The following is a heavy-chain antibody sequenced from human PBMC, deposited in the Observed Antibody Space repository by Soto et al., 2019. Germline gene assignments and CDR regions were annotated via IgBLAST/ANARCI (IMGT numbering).Heavy chain of an antibody. J-gene: IGHJ6*03. CDR3: KRDHSTGNVMVGGYYDNGCMDV. CDR1: GFTFDDYA. CDR2: VSWKSDTI. D-gene: IGHD3-10*01. V-gene: IGHV3-9*01. Sequence: EVQLVESGGGLVQPGRSLRLSCATSGFTFDDYAMHWVRQAPGKGLEWVSGVSWKSDTIGYADSVKGRFSISRDNAKNVLYLQMNSLRVEYKALYFLKRDHSTGNVMVGGYYDNGCMDVCGPGNTVTDSS.